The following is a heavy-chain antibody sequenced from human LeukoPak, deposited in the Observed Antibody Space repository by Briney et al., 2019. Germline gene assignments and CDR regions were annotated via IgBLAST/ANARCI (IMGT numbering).Heavy chain of an antibody. D-gene: IGHD3-22*01. CDR2: IKQDGSEK. V-gene: IGHV3-7*01. Sequence: GGSLRLSCAASGFTFSSYWMSWVRQAPGKGLEWVANIKQDGSEKYYVDSVKGLFTISRDNAKNSLYLQMNSLRAEDTAVYYCAREDYYYDSSGFGYWGQGTLVTVSS. CDR3: AREDYYYDSSGFGY. J-gene: IGHJ4*02. CDR1: GFTFSSYW.